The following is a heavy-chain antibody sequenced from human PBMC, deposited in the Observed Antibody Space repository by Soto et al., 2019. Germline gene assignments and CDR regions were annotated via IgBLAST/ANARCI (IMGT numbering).Heavy chain of an antibody. Sequence: PGGSLRLSCAASGFTFSSYAMHWVRQAPGKGLEWVAVISYDGSNKYYADSVKGRFTISRDNSKSTLYLQMNSLRAEDTAVYYCARDPVAYCGGDCRTFDYWGQGTLVTVSS. CDR3: ARDPVAYCGGDCRTFDY. V-gene: IGHV3-30-3*01. CDR1: GFTFSSYA. J-gene: IGHJ4*02. CDR2: ISYDGSNK. D-gene: IGHD2-21*02.